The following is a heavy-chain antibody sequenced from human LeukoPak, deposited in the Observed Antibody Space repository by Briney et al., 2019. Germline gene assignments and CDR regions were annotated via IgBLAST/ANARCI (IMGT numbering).Heavy chain of an antibody. CDR1: GYTFTSYG. V-gene: IGHV1-18*01. D-gene: IGHD2-15*01. J-gene: IGHJ3*02. CDR3: ARDIVVAATVVGHDAFDI. Sequence: ASVKVSCKASGYTFTSYGISWVRQAPGQGLEWMGWISAYNGNTNYAQKLQGRVTMTTDTSTSTSYMELRSMRSADTDVYYCARDIVVAATVVGHDAFDIWGQGTMVTVSS. CDR2: ISAYNGNT.